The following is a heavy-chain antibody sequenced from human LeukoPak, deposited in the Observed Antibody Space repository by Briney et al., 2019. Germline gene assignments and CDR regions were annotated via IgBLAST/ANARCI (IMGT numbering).Heavy chain of an antibody. J-gene: IGHJ3*02. CDR3: ARDEDASSDNAFDI. V-gene: IGHV1-2*02. D-gene: IGHD3-22*01. CDR1: GYTFTDYY. CDR2: INLKSGGT. Sequence: ASVKVSCKASGYTFTDYYMHWVRHAPGQGLEWMGWINLKSGGTNYAQKFQGRVTMTRDTSITTAYMELSGLRSDDTAVYYCARDEDASSDNAFDIWGQGTMVTVSS.